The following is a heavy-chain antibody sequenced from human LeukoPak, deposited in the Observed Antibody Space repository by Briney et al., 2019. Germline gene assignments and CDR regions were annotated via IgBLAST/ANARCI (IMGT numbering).Heavy chain of an antibody. CDR2: ISYDGSNK. CDR1: GFTFSGYP. CDR3: ARDTQWLADFDY. D-gene: IGHD6-19*01. J-gene: IGHJ4*02. Sequence: GGSLRLSCAASGFTFSGYPIHWVRQAPGKGLEWVAVISYDGSNKYYADSVKGRFTISRDNSKNTLYLQMNSLRAEDTAVYYCARDTQWLADFDYWGQGTLVTVPS. V-gene: IGHV3-30-3*01.